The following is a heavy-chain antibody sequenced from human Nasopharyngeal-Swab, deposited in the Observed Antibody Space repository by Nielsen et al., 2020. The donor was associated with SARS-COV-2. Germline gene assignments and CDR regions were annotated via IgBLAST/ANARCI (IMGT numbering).Heavy chain of an antibody. D-gene: IGHD4-17*01. Sequence: ETLSLTCAASGFTFSTYTMHWVRQAPGKGLEWVSSISPTSDYIYYAESVKGRFTISRDNAKNSLFLQMNSLRAEETAIYYCVRGSYGHYDSWGQGALITVSS. CDR3: VRGSYGHYDS. CDR1: GFTFSTYT. J-gene: IGHJ5*01. V-gene: IGHV3-21*06. CDR2: ISPTSDYI.